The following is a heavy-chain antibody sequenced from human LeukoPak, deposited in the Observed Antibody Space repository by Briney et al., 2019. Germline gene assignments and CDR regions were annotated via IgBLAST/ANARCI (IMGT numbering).Heavy chain of an antibody. CDR3: ARRYSSGRVSDY. J-gene: IGHJ4*02. CDR2: ISYDGSNK. Sequence: PGRSLRLSCSASGFSFYDYAMSWVRQAPGKGLEWVAVISYDGSNKYYADSVKGRFTISRDNSKNTLYLQMNSLRAEDTAVYYCARRYSSGRVSDYWGQGTLVTVSS. V-gene: IGHV3-30-3*01. D-gene: IGHD6-19*01. CDR1: GFSFYDYA.